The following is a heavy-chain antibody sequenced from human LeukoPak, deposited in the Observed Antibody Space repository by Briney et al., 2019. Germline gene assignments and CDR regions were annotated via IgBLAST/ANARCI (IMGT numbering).Heavy chain of an antibody. CDR3: ARGVNVGYCSGGSCYLGAFDI. CDR2: ICPGDSDT. Sequence: GESLKISCKGSGYSFTSYWIGWVRQMPGKGLEWMGIICPGDSDTRYSPSFQGQVTISADKSISTAYLQWSSLKASDTAMYYCARGVNVGYCSGGSCYLGAFDIWGQGTMVTVSS. V-gene: IGHV5-51*01. CDR1: GYSFTSYW. D-gene: IGHD2-15*01. J-gene: IGHJ3*02.